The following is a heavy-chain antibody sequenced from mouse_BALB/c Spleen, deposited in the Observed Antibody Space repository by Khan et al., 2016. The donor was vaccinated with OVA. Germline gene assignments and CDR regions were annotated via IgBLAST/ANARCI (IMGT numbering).Heavy chain of an antibody. CDR3: AREGACFDY. CDR2: ILPGSGST. Sequence: QVQLQQSGAELMKPGASVKISCKATGYTFSSYWIEWVKQRPGHGLEWIGEILPGSGSTNYNAKFKGKATFTADTSSNTAYMQLSSLTSEDSAVDYCAREGACFDYWGQGTTLTVSS. V-gene: IGHV1-9*01. J-gene: IGHJ2*01. CDR1: GYTFSSYW.